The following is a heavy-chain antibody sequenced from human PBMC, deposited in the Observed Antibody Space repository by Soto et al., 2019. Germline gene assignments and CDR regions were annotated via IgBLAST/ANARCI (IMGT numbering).Heavy chain of an antibody. D-gene: IGHD6-6*01. V-gene: IGHV3-21*01. CDR3: ARAPPRAARRYYMDV. J-gene: IGHJ6*03. CDR1: GFTFSSYS. CDR2: ISSSSSYI. Sequence: GGSLRLSCAASGFTFSSYSMNWVRQAPGKGLEWVSSISSSSSYIYYADSVKGRFTISRDNAKNSLYLQMNSLRAEDTAVYYCARAPPRAARRYYMDVWGKGTTVTVSS.